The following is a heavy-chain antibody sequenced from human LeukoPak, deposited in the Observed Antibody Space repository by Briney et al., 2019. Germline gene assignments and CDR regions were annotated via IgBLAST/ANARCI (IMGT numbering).Heavy chain of an antibody. CDR1: GFTFSSCG. CDR2: ISYDGSNK. J-gene: IGHJ4*02. V-gene: IGHV3-30*18. Sequence: GGSLRLSCAASGFTFSSCGMHWVRQAPGKGLEWVAVISYDGSNKYYADSVKGRFTISRDNSKNTLYLQMNSLRAEDTAVYYCAKASAYCGGDCYCFDYWGQGTLVTVSS. CDR3: AKASAYCGGDCYCFDY. D-gene: IGHD2-21*02.